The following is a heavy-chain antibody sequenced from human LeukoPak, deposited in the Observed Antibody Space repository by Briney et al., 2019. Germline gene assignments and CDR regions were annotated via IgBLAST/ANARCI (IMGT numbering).Heavy chain of an antibody. J-gene: IGHJ6*02. D-gene: IGHD3-22*01. CDR1: GGTFSSYG. V-gene: IGHV1-69*04. CDR3: ARTNYYDSSGYQGAGTYYYGMDV. Sequence: SVKVSCKASGGTFSSYGISWVRQAPGQGLEWMGRIIPILGTANYAQKFQGRVTITADKFTSTAYMEVSSLRSEDTAVYYCARTNYYDSSGYQGAGTYYYGMDVWGQGTTVTVSS. CDR2: IIPILGTA.